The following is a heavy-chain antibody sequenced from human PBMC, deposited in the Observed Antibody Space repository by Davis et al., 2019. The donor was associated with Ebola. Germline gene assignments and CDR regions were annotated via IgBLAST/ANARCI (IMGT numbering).Heavy chain of an antibody. J-gene: IGHJ1*01. D-gene: IGHD2-21*01. CDR3: AREMWWRLDQ. CDR2: IGRVGSER. Sequence: GESLKISCVDSDFTFSIHWMAWVRQAPGKGLEWLTKIGRVGSERRYVDSVKGRFTISRNEVSRYLHLEMTNLRPEDTCVYYCAREMWWRLDQWGQGTLVTVSS. CDR1: DFTFSIHW. V-gene: IGHV3-7*01.